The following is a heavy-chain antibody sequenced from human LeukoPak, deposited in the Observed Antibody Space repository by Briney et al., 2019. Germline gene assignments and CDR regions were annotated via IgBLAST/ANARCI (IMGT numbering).Heavy chain of an antibody. Sequence: GGSLRLSCAASGFTFSSYSMNWFRQAPGKGLEWVSSISSSSSYIYYADSVKGRFTISRDNAKNSLYLQMNSLRAEDTAVYYCARVGILNWFDPWGQGTLVTVSS. CDR3: ARVGILNWFDP. J-gene: IGHJ5*02. CDR1: GFTFSSYS. CDR2: ISSSSSYI. V-gene: IGHV3-21*01.